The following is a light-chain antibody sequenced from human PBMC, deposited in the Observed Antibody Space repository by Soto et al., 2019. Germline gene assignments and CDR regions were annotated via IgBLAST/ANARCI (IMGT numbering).Light chain of an antibody. V-gene: IGLV6-57*04. J-gene: IGLJ2*01. CDR1: SGSIASNY. Sequence: NFMLTQPHSVSESPGKTVTISCTRSSGSIASNYVQWYQQRPGSAPTTVIYEDNQRPSGVPDRFSGSIDSSSNSASLTISALKTEDEADYCCQSYDSSNRVVFGGGTKLTVL. CDR2: EDN. CDR3: QSYDSSNRVV.